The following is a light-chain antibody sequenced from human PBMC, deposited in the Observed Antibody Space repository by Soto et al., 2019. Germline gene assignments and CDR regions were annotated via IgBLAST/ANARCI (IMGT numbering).Light chain of an antibody. J-gene: IGKJ3*01. CDR1: QDIRNY. CDR2: VAS. V-gene: IGKV1-27*01. Sequence: DVQMTQSPSSLSAFVGDRVTITCRASQDIRNYLAWYQLRPGKVPKLLIYVASTLQSGVPSRFSGSGSGTDFTLTISALQPEDVATYYCQKYDRAPLTFGPGTKVDLK. CDR3: QKYDRAPLT.